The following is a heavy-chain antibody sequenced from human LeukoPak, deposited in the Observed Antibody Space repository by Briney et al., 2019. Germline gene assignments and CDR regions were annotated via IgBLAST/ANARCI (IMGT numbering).Heavy chain of an antibody. D-gene: IGHD3-22*01. CDR2: INPSGGST. J-gene: IGHJ4*02. CDR3: ARAYYESSAYRHAVYFDY. CDR1: GYTFTNYY. V-gene: IGHV1-46*01. Sequence: ASVKVSCKASGYTFTNYYMHWVRQAPGQGLEWMGIINPSGGSTSYAQKFQGRVTMTRDTSTSTVYMELSSLRSEDTAVYYCARAYYESSAYRHAVYFDYWGQGTLVTVSS.